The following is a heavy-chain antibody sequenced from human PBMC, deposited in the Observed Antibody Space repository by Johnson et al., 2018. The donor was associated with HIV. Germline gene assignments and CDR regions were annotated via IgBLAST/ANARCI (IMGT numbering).Heavy chain of an antibody. CDR3: AREGEDSSGWDNFGAFDI. CDR1: GFTFSRYW. Sequence: VQLVESGGGLVQPGGSLRLSCAASGFTFSRYWMSWVRQAPGKGLEWVANIKQDGSEKYYVDYVKGRFTISRDNAKNSLYLQMNSLRAEDTAVYYCAREGEDSSGWDNFGAFDIWGQGTMVTVSS. J-gene: IGHJ3*02. CDR2: IKQDGSEK. D-gene: IGHD6-19*01. V-gene: IGHV3-7*01.